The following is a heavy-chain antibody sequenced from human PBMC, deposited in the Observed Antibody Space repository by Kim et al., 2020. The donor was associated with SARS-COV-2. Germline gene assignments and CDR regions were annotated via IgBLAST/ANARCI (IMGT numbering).Heavy chain of an antibody. CDR1: GGSISRGVYY. Sequence: SETLSLTCSFSGGSISRGVYYWTWIRQHPGKGLEWIGNIYYSGTTYYNPSLKSRVTISVDTSKNQFSLKLSSVTAADTAVYYCARDVFDSYGYSPFDYWG. CDR2: IYYSGTT. V-gene: IGHV4-31*03. D-gene: IGHD5-18*01. J-gene: IGHJ4*01. CDR3: ARDVFDSYGYSPFDY.